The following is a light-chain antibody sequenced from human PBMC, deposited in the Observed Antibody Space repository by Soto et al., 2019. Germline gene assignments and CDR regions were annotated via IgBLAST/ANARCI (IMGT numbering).Light chain of an antibody. Sequence: QSALTQPASVSESPGQSISISCSGARSDIGTYNLVSWYQQHPGKAPKLIIYEGNKRPSGVSNRFSGSRSGNTASLTISGLQAEDEADYYCCSYTDGSSLLFGGGTQLTVL. CDR2: EGN. J-gene: IGLJ3*02. CDR3: CSYTDGSSLL. CDR1: RSDIGTYNL. V-gene: IGLV2-23*01.